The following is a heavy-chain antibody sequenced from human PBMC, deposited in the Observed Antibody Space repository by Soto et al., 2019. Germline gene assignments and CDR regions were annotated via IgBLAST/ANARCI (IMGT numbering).Heavy chain of an antibody. CDR1: GGSISSFY. D-gene: IGHD3-10*01. CDR3: ARGGWSLDV. J-gene: IGHJ2*01. V-gene: IGHV4-59*01. CDR2: IDYSGAT. Sequence: QVQLQESGPGLVKPSETLSLTCTVSGGSISSFYWSWIRQPPGKGPEHIGYIDYSGATNYNPSLKSRVTISVDTSKNQFSLKLGSVTAADTAIYFCARGGWSLDVWGRGALVTVSS.